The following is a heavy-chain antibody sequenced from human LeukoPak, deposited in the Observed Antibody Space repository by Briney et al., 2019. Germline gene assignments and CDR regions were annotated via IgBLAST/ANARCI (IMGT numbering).Heavy chain of an antibody. CDR3: AISGGSGSYYAPFDY. CDR1: GYTFTGYY. Sequence: ASVKVSCKASGYTFTGYYMHWVRRAPGQGLEWMGWINPNSGGTNYAQKFQGWVTMTRDTSISTAYMELSRLRSDDTAVYYCAISGGSGSYYAPFDYWGQGTLVTVSS. J-gene: IGHJ4*02. CDR2: INPNSGGT. D-gene: IGHD3-10*01. V-gene: IGHV1-2*04.